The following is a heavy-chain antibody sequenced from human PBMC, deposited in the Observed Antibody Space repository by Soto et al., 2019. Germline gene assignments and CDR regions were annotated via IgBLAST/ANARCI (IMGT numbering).Heavy chain of an antibody. CDR2: INHSGST. CDR1: GGSFSGYY. Sequence: SETLSLTCAVYGGSFSGYYWSWIRQPPGKGLEWIGEINHSGSTNYNPSLKSRVTISVDTSKNQFSLKLSSVAAADTAVYYCAREIEDSSGWSNWFDPWGQGTLVTVSS. V-gene: IGHV4-34*01. D-gene: IGHD6-19*01. J-gene: IGHJ5*02. CDR3: AREIEDSSGWSNWFDP.